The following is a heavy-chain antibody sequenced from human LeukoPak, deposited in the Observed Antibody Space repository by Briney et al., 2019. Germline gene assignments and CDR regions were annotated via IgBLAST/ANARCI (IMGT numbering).Heavy chain of an antibody. J-gene: IGHJ6*03. Sequence: SETLSLTCTVSGGSISSYYWSWIRQPPGKGLEWIGYIYYSGSTNYNPSLKSRVTISVDSSKNQFSLKLSSVTAADTAVYYCASTTEGGYTYDYFYYYYMDVWGKGTTVTISS. D-gene: IGHD5-18*01. CDR3: ASTTEGGYTYDYFYYYYMDV. CDR1: GGSISSYY. CDR2: IYYSGST. V-gene: IGHV4-59*01.